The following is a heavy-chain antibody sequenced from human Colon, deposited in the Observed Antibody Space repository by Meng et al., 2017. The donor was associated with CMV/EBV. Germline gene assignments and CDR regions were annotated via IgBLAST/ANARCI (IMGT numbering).Heavy chain of an antibody. CDR2: ISTGSTYT. V-gene: IGHV3-11*05. CDR3: ASQRESSNNYFYK. CDR1: GFIFSEYH. J-gene: IGHJ4*02. D-gene: IGHD2-2*01. Sequence: QVQLVESGGXLVKPGGXXRRXCAASGFIFSEYHMNWIRLAPGKGLEWASYISTGSTYTNYADSVKGRFAISRDNAKNSLYLQMNSLRAEDTAVYYCASQRESSNNYFYKWGQGTLVTVSS.